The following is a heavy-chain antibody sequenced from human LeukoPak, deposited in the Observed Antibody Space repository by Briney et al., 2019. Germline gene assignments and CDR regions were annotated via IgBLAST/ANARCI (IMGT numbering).Heavy chain of an antibody. V-gene: IGHV4-34*01. J-gene: IGHJ6*03. CDR1: GGPFTDYRGYS. D-gene: IGHD2-8*02. CDR2: IDHSGSP. CDR3: ARVRHDPLEYWYYIDL. Sequence: SETLSLTCAVYGGPFTDYRGYSWTWIRQPPGKGLEWIGEIDHSGSPNYNPPLESRLTISVDTSKRQFSLKLNSVTAADAAVYHCARVRHDPLEYWYYIDLWGNGTMVTVSS.